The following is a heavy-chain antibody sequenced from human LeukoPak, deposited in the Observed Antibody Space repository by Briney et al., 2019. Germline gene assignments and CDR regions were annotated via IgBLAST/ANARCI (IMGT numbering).Heavy chain of an antibody. J-gene: IGHJ5*02. V-gene: IGHV1-8*01. CDR3: ARGAYCSSTSCYDWFDP. D-gene: IGHD2-2*01. CDR2: MNPNSGNT. Sequence: ASVKVSCQASGYTFTSYDINWVRQATGQGLEWMGWMNPNSGNTGYAQKFQGRVTMTRNTSISTAYMELSSLRSEDTAVYYCARGAYCSSTSCYDWFDPWGQGTLVTVSS. CDR1: GYTFTSYD.